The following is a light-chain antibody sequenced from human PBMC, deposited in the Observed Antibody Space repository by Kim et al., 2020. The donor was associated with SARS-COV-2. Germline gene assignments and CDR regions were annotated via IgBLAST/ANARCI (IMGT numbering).Light chain of an antibody. Sequence: SLSPGERAVFSCRTSQSISTHLVWYQQKPGQAPRLLIYEASTRATGIPPRFSGSGSGTEFTLTVNNLEAEDFAVYYCQKRSQWPRTFGQGTKLEI. J-gene: IGKJ2*01. CDR2: EAS. CDR3: QKRSQWPRT. CDR1: QSISTH. V-gene: IGKV3-11*01.